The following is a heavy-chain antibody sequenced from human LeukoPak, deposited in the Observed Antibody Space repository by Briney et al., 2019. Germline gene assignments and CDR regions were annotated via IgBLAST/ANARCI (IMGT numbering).Heavy chain of an antibody. CDR1: GGIFSSYT. D-gene: IGHD5-12*01. J-gene: IGHJ4*02. Sequence: SVKVSCKASGGIFSSYTISWVRQAPGQGLEWMGRIIPLLGIANYAQKFQGRVTIIAGKSTSTAYMELSSLRSEDTAVYYCARDDADSAYADGDYWGQGTLVTVSS. V-gene: IGHV1-69*04. CDR3: ARDDADSAYADGDY. CDR2: IIPLLGIA.